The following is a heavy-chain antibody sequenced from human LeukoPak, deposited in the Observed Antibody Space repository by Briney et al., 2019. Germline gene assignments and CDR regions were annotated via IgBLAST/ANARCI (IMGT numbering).Heavy chain of an antibody. Sequence: GGSLRLSCVASGFTFDDYAMHWVRQAPGKGLEWVSLISADGGSTFSADSVKGRFSISRDNSKNSLYLQMNSLRSEDTAMYYCAKESGKFDYWGQGTLVAVSS. CDR2: ISADGGST. CDR1: GFTFDDYA. J-gene: IGHJ4*02. CDR3: AKESGKFDY. V-gene: IGHV3-43*02.